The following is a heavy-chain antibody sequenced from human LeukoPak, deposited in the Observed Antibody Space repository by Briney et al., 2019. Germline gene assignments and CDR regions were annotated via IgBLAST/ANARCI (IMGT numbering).Heavy chain of an antibody. V-gene: IGHV3-11*03. Sequence: PGGALRLSCAASGFTFSDYYMSWIRQAPGKGLEWLSYISSTTSYTDYADSVKGRFTISRDNAKNSLYLQMNSLRAEDTAVHYCARSSYTSGSSYFDYWGQGTQVTV. CDR1: GFTFSDYY. CDR3: ARSSYTSGSSYFDY. J-gene: IGHJ4*02. CDR2: ISSTTSYT. D-gene: IGHD3-10*01.